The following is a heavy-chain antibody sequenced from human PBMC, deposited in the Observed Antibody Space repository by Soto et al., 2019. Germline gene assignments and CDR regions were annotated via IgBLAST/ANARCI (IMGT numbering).Heavy chain of an antibody. CDR3: ARDALGFCTGPSCHVYYGMDV. Sequence: PGESLKISCVASGFIFRNFGFHWVRQAPGNGLEWVAVLWSDGSNKYYADSVRGRFTISRDNSKNTLYLDMNSLRVEDTAVYFCARDALGFCTGPSCHVYYGMDVWGQGTTVTVSS. CDR1: GFIFRNFG. D-gene: IGHD2-8*02. J-gene: IGHJ6*02. CDR2: LWSDGSNK. V-gene: IGHV3-33*01.